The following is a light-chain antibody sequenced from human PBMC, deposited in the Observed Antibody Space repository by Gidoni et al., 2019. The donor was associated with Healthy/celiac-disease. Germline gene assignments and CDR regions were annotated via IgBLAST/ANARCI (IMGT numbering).Light chain of an antibody. CDR3: QQYGTSGRT. CDR1: QSVSSSY. V-gene: IGKV3-20*01. Sequence: EIVLTQSPGTLSLSPGERATLSCRASQSVSSSYLAWYQQKPGQAPRLLIYGASSRATGIPDSFSGSGSGTDFTLTISRLEPEDFAVYYCQQYGTSGRTFGGGTKVEIK. J-gene: IGKJ4*01. CDR2: GAS.